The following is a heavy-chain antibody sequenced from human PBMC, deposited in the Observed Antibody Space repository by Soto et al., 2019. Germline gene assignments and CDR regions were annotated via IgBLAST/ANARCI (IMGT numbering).Heavy chain of an antibody. CDR3: ARDTATSDV. D-gene: IGHD4-17*01. Sequence: QVQLVQSGAEVKKPGASVKVSCKASGYTFTSYAMHWVRQAPGQRLEWTGWSNDGNGNTKYSQKFQGRVTITRDTSASTAYMEMSSLRSEDTTVYYFARDTATSDVWGQGNTVTVSS. J-gene: IGHJ6*02. CDR1: GYTFTSYA. V-gene: IGHV1-3*01. CDR2: SNDGNGNT.